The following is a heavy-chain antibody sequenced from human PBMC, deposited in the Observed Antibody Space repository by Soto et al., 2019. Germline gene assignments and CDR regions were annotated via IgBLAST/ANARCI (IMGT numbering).Heavy chain of an antibody. CDR1: GFTFSAYA. CDR3: AVRICGVEY. D-gene: IGHD3-3*01. J-gene: IGHJ4*02. Sequence: EVQLLESGGGLVQPGGSLRLSCAASGFTFSAYAMSWVRQAPGKELEWVSAISGTSRSTYYAASVQGRFTTSRDSSRKTLILQMNTLRAEDTAVYVCAVRICGVEYWGQGTQVTVSS. V-gene: IGHV3-23*01. CDR2: ISGTSRST.